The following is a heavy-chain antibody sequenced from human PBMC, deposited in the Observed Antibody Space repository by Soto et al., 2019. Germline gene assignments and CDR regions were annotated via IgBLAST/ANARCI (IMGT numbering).Heavy chain of an antibody. V-gene: IGHV3-53*01. CDR3: ARHPHTYCGGDCYLGAFDI. CDR1: GFTVSSNY. D-gene: IGHD2-21*02. Sequence: GGSLRLSCAASGFTVSSNYMSWVRQAPGKGLEWVSVIYSGGSTYYADSVKGRFTISRDNSKNTLYLQMNSLRAEDTAVYYCARHPHTYCGGDCYLGAFDIWGQGTMVTVSS. CDR2: IYSGGST. J-gene: IGHJ3*02.